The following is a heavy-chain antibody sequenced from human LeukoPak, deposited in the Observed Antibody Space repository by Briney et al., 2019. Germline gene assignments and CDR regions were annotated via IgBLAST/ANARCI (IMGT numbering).Heavy chain of an antibody. J-gene: IGHJ6*02. V-gene: IGHV3-66*04. Sequence: GGSLRLSCAASGFTVSSNYMSWVRQAPGKGLEWVSVIYSGGSTYYADSVKGRFTISRDNSKNTLYLQMNSLRAEDTAVYYCARLPGPYCSSTSCYESIYYGMDVWGQGTTVTVSS. D-gene: IGHD2-2*01. CDR1: GFTVSSNY. CDR2: IYSGGST. CDR3: ARLPGPYCSSTSCYESIYYGMDV.